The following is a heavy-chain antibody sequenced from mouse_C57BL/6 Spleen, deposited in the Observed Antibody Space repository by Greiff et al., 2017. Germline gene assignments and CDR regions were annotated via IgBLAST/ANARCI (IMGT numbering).Heavy chain of an antibody. CDR2: IYPGDGDT. CDR3: AHTVVATDWYFDV. CDR1: GYAFSGYW. D-gene: IGHD1-1*01. V-gene: IGHV1-80*01. Sequence: QVQLQQSGAELVKPGASVKISCKASGYAFSGYWMNWVKQRPGKGLEWIGQIYPGDGDTNYNGKFKGKATLTADKSSSTAYMQLSSLTSEDSAVYFCAHTVVATDWYFDVWGTGTTVTVSS. J-gene: IGHJ1*03.